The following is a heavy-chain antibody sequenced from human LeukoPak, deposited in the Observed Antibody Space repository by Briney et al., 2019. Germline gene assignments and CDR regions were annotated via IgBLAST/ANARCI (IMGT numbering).Heavy chain of an antibody. CDR3: ARDRSGKYSTDY. CDR2: ISYDGSIK. Sequence: PGGSLRLSCAASGFTFRSYAIHWVRQAPGKGLEWVAFISYDGSIKYYADSVKGRFTISRDNSKNTLSLQMNSLRAEDTAVYYCARDRSGKYSTDYWGQGTLVTVSS. J-gene: IGHJ4*02. D-gene: IGHD1-26*01. CDR1: GFTFRSYA. V-gene: IGHV3-30-3*01.